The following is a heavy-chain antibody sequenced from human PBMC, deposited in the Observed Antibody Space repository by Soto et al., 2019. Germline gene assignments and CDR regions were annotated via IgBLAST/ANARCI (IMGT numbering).Heavy chain of an antibody. J-gene: IGHJ5*02. D-gene: IGHD2-15*01. V-gene: IGHV4-59*01. Sequence: SETLSLTCTVSGGFIISYYWSWIRQPPGKGLEWIGYIYYSGSTNYNPSLKSRVTISVDTSKNQFSLKLSSVTAADTAVYYCARDCSGGSCWLDPWGQGTLVTVSS. CDR1: GGFIISYY. CDR2: IYYSGST. CDR3: ARDCSGGSCWLDP.